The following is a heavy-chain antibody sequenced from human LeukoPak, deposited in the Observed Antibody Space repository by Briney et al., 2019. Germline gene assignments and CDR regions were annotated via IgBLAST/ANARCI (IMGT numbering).Heavy chain of an antibody. CDR3: ARQSYGSGSTHNNFDY. J-gene: IGHJ4*02. D-gene: IGHD3-10*01. Sequence: GESLKISCKGSGYSFTSYWIGWVRQMPGKGLEWMGIIYPGDSDTRYSPSFQGQVTISADKSISTAYLQWSSLKASDTAMYYCARQSYGSGSTHNNFDYWGQGTLVTVSS. CDR1: GYSFTSYW. V-gene: IGHV5-51*01. CDR2: IYPGDSDT.